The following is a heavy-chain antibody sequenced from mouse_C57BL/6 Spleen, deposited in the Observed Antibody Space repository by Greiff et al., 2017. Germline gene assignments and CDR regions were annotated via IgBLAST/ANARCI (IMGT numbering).Heavy chain of an antibody. J-gene: IGHJ2*01. CDR3: ARSYGSYFDY. Sequence: QVQLQQSGPELVKPGASVKISCKASGYAFSSSWMNWVKQRPGKGLEWIGRIYPGDGGTNYNGKFKGKATLTADKSSSTAYMQLSSLTSEDSAVXFCARSYGSYFDYWGQGTTLTVSS. D-gene: IGHD1-1*01. CDR2: IYPGDGGT. CDR1: GYAFSSSW. V-gene: IGHV1-82*01.